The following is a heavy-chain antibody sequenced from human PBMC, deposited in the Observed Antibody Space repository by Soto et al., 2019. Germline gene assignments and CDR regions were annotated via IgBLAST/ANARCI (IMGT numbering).Heavy chain of an antibody. CDR1: GFTFSSYG. J-gene: IGHJ4*02. V-gene: IGHV3-23*01. Sequence: EVQLLESGGGLVQPGGSLRLSFAASGFTFSSYGMRWVRQAPVKGLEWVSAISGSGGSTYYADSVKGRFTISRDNSKNTLYLQMNSLRAEDTAVYYCARRGSGSYYDYWGQGTLVTVSS. D-gene: IGHD1-26*01. CDR3: ARRGSGSYYDY. CDR2: ISGSGGST.